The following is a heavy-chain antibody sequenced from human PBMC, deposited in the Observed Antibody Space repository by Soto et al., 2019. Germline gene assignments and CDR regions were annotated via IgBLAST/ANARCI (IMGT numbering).Heavy chain of an antibody. CDR3: ARVLTAAGFDY. CDR2: ISAYNGKT. J-gene: IGHJ4*02. V-gene: IGHV1-18*01. Sequence: QVQLVQSGAEVKKPGASVKVSCKASGYSFTSYGISWVRQAPGQGLEWIGWISAYNGKTNYAQKLLGRVTMTTDTSTSTAYMELSSLRSDDTALYYWARVLTAAGFDYWGQGTLVTVSS. CDR1: GYSFTSYG. D-gene: IGHD6-13*01.